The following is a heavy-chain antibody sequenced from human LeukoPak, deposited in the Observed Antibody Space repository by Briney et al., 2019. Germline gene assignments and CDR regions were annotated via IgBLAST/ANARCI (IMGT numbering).Heavy chain of an antibody. CDR2: IYYSGST. V-gene: IGHV4-59*12. CDR3: ARGGSGYYDTSGFDP. J-gene: IGHJ5*02. Sequence: PSETLSLTCTVSGGSISSYYWSWIRQPPGKGLEWIGYIYYSGSTNYNPSLKSRVTISVDTSKNQFSLKLSSVTAADTAVYYCARGGSGYYDTSGFDPWGQGTLVTVSS. D-gene: IGHD3-22*01. CDR1: GGSISSYY.